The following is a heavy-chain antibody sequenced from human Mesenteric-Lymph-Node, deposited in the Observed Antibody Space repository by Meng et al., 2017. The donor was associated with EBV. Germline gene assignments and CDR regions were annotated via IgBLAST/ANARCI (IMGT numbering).Heavy chain of an antibody. J-gene: IGHJ5*02. D-gene: IGHD4-17*01. CDR2: IYYSGST. CDR1: GGFISSGGFY. Sequence: QVQLQQSGPGLVKPSPTLSLTCTVSGGFISSGGFYWSWIRQHPGKGLEWIGYIYYSGSTYYNPSLRSRVAISIDTSKNQFSLKLTSVTAADTAVYFCARTNYGDYNWFDPWGQGTLVTVSS. V-gene: IGHV4-31*03. CDR3: ARTNYGDYNWFDP.